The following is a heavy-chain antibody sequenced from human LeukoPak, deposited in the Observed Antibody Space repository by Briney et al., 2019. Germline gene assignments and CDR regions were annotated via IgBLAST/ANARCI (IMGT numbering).Heavy chain of an antibody. D-gene: IGHD3-3*01. CDR3: ARGYGYDFWSGYYGGYMDV. Sequence: SQTLSLTCTVSGGSISSGGYYWSWIRQPPGKGLEWIGEITHSGSTNYNPSLTSRVTISVDTSKNQFSLKLSSVTAADTAVYYCARGYGYDFWSGYYGGYMDVWGKGTTVTVSS. J-gene: IGHJ6*03. CDR2: ITHSGST. V-gene: IGHV4-30-2*01. CDR1: GGSISSGGYY.